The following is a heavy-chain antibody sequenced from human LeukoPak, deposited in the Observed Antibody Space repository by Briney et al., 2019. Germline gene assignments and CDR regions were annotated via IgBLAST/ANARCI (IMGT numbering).Heavy chain of an antibody. CDR2: IKQDGSEK. V-gene: IGHV3-7*01. CDR3: ATTDKNRGLQQLVRAFEY. D-gene: IGHD6-13*01. CDR1: GFTFSSYW. J-gene: IGHJ4*02. Sequence: PGGSLRLSCAASGFTFSSYWMSWVRQAPGKGLEWVANIKQDGSEKYYVDSVKGRFTISRDNAKNSLYLQMNSLRAEDTAVYYCATTDKNRGLQQLVRAFEYWGQGTLVTVSS.